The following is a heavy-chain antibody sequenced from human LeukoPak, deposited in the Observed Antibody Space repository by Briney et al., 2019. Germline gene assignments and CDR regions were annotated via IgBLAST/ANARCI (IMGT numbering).Heavy chain of an antibody. J-gene: IGHJ4*02. D-gene: IGHD5-12*01. Sequence: GGSLRLSCAASGFTCSNAWMSWVRQAPGKGREWVGRIKSKTDGGTTDYAAPVKGRFTISRDDSKNTLYLQMNSLKTEDTALYYCTTDSGYDPVDYWGQGTLVTVSS. CDR3: TTDSGYDPVDY. CDR1: GFTCSNAW. V-gene: IGHV3-15*01. CDR2: IKSKTDGGTT.